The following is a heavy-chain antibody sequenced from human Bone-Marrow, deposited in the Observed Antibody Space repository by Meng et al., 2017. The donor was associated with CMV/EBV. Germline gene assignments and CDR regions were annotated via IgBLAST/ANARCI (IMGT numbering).Heavy chain of an antibody. CDR2: ISSTSSYI. CDR1: GFTFSRYS. D-gene: IGHD1-26*01. CDR3: ARLVGATD. V-gene: IGHV3-21*06. J-gene: IGHJ4*02. Sequence: EVQLVESGGGLVKPGGSLRLSCAASGFTFSRYSMNRVRQAPGKGLEWVSSISSTSSYIYYADSVKGRFTMSRDNAKNLLYLQMSSLRAEDTAVYYCARLVGATDWGQGTLVTVSS.